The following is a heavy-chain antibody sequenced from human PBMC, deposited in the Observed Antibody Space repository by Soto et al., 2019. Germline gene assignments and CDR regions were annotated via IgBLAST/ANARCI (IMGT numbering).Heavy chain of an antibody. D-gene: IGHD6-19*01. Sequence: QLQLQESGPGLVKPSETLSLTCTVSGGSITRNNHYWGWIRQSPGKGLEWIGNILYSGSTNYNPSLKSLVTISVETSKSQFSLEMSSVTPPDTAVYYCARLGSGGSYQRSDFEYGGQGTLVTVSS. CDR2: ILYSGST. J-gene: IGHJ4*02. CDR1: GGSITRNNHY. V-gene: IGHV4-39*01. CDR3: ARLGSGGSYQRSDFEY.